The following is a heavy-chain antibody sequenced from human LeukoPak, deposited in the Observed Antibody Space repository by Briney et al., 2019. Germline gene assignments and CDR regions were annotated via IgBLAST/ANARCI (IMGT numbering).Heavy chain of an antibody. Sequence: SETLSLTCTVSGGSISSYYWSWIRQPPGKGLEWIGFIYYSGSTNYNPSLKSRVTISVDTSKNQFSLKLSSVTAADTAVYYCARDKFYYDSSGYYSNWFDPWGQGTLVTVSS. D-gene: IGHD3-22*01. CDR3: ARDKFYYDSSGYYSNWFDP. V-gene: IGHV4-59*01. J-gene: IGHJ5*02. CDR2: IYYSGST. CDR1: GGSISSYY.